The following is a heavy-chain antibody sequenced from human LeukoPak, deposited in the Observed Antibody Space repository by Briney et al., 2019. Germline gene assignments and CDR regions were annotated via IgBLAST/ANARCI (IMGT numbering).Heavy chain of an antibody. D-gene: IGHD4-17*01. V-gene: IGHV3-66*01. CDR2: IYSGGST. Sequence: GGSLRLSCAASGFTVSSNYMSWVRQAPGKGLEWVSVIYSGGSTYYADSVKGRFTISRDNSKSTLYLQMSSLRAKDTAVYYCARVGGDQVGYWGQGTLVTVSS. J-gene: IGHJ4*02. CDR3: ARVGGDQVGY. CDR1: GFTVSSNY.